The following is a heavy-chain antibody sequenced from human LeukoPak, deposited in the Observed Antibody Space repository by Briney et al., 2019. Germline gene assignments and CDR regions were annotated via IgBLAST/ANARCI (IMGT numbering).Heavy chain of an antibody. J-gene: IGHJ4*02. CDR3: AKPGSYGY. D-gene: IGHD1-26*01. V-gene: IGHV3-7*01. Sequence: GGSLRLSCAASGFTFSSYWTSWVRQAPGKGLEWVANKKQDGSEKYYVDSVKGRFTISRDNAKNSLYLQMNSLRVEDTAVYYCAKPGSYGYWGQGTLVTVSS. CDR2: KKQDGSEK. CDR1: GFTFSSYW.